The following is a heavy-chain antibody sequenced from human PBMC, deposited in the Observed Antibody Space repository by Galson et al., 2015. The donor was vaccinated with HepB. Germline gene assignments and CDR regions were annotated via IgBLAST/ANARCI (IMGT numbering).Heavy chain of an antibody. V-gene: IGHV1-18*01. Sequence: SVKVSCKASGYTFTAYGISWVRQAPGQGLEWMGWIGAYDDNTNYAQTFQDRVTMTTDTPTTTAYLELRSLRSDDTAVYYCARTGDRSYNFYGLDVWGQGTTVTVSS. CDR2: IGAYDDNT. CDR3: ARTGDRSYNFYGLDV. D-gene: IGHD1-1*01. CDR1: GYTFTAYG. J-gene: IGHJ6*02.